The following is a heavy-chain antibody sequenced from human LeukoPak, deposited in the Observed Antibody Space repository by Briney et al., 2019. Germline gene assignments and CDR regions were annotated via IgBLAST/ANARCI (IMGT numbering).Heavy chain of an antibody. CDR2: ISGSGGST. CDR1: GFTFSSYA. V-gene: IGHV3-23*01. Sequence: PGGSLRLSCAASGFTFSSYAMSWVRQAPGKGLEWVSAISGSGGSTYYADSVKGRFTISRDNSKNTLYLQMNSLRAEDTALYYCARTVTTGLYSFDYWGQGTLVTVSS. J-gene: IGHJ4*02. D-gene: IGHD4-17*01. CDR3: ARTVTTGLYSFDY.